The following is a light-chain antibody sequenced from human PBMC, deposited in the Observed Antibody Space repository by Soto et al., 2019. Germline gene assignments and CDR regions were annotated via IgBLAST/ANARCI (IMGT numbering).Light chain of an antibody. CDR2: DAS. CDR3: QQYHSYSVS. CDR1: QSISSW. Sequence: DILMTQSPSTLSASVGDRVTITCRASQSISSWLAWYQQKPGKAPKLLIYDASSLEIGVPSRFSGSGSGTEFTLTVSSLQPDDFAAYYCQQYHSYSVSFGPGTKVDIK. V-gene: IGKV1-5*01. J-gene: IGKJ3*01.